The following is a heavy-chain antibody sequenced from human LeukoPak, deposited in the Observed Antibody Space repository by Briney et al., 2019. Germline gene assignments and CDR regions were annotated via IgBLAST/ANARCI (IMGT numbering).Heavy chain of an antibody. CDR2: ISAYNGNT. CDR3: ARGGGFLPLYFGFDY. Sequence: ASVKVSCKASGYTFTSYGISWVRQAPGQGLEWMGWISAYNGNTNYAQRLQGRVTMTTDTSTSTAYMELRSLRSDDTAVYYCARGGGFLPLYFGFDYWGQGTLVTVSS. CDR1: GYTFTSYG. J-gene: IGHJ4*02. D-gene: IGHD2-2*01. V-gene: IGHV1-18*01.